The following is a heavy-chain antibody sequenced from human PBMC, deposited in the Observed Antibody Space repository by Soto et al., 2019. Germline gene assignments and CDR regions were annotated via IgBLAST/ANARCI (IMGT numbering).Heavy chain of an antibody. V-gene: IGHV1-3*01. J-gene: IGHJ5*02. Sequence: SXKVSFKASGYTXSSYARHLVRQAPGQSLEWMGWINDGNGNTKYSQKFQGRVTITSHTSASTAYMELSSLRSEDTSVYYCAREVRGIAVAGMDWFDPWGQGTLATVS. CDR3: AREVRGIAVAGMDWFDP. D-gene: IGHD6-19*01. CDR1: GYTXSSYA. CDR2: INDGNGNT.